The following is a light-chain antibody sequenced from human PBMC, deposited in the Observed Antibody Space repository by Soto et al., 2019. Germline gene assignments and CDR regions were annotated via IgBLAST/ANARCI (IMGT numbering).Light chain of an antibody. CDR3: HKYNSSLLT. CDR1: QGIYNY. Sequence: DIQMTQSPSSLSASVGDRVTITCRASQGIYNYLAWYQQKPGKTPKLLNYAASTLEAVVPSRFSGSGSGTDFTLTISSLQPEDVATYYCHKYNSSLLTFGQGTRLEIK. CDR2: AAS. V-gene: IGKV1-27*01. J-gene: IGKJ5*01.